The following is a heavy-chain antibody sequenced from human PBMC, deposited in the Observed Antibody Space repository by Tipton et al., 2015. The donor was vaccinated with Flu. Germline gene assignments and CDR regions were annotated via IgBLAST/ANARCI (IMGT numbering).Heavy chain of an antibody. V-gene: IGHV3-30*04. Sequence: SLRLSCAASGFTFSSYAMHWVRQAPGKGLEWVAVISYDGSNKYYADSVKGRFTISRDNPKNTLYLQMNSLRAEDTAVYYCARDRDWYQLLWTADYWGQGTLVTVSS. D-gene: IGHD2-2*01. CDR1: GFTFSSYA. J-gene: IGHJ4*02. CDR3: ARDRDWYQLLWTADY. CDR2: ISYDGSNK.